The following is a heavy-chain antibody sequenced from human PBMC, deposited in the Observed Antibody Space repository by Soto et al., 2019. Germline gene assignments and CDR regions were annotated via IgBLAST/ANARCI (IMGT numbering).Heavy chain of an antibody. J-gene: IGHJ6*03. D-gene: IGHD2-15*01. Sequence: EVQLVESGGGLVKPGGSLRLSCAASGFTFSNAWMSWVRQAPGKGREWGGRIKSTTDGGTTDYAAPVKGRFTISRDDSKNTLYLQRNSLKNEDTAVYYCTTTRIGDYYYYYMDVWGKGTTVTVSS. CDR1: GFTFSNAW. CDR2: IKSTTDGGTT. CDR3: TTTRIGDYYYYYMDV. V-gene: IGHV3-15*01.